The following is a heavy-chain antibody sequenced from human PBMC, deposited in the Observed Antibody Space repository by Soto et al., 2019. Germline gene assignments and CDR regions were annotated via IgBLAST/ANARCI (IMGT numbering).Heavy chain of an antibody. J-gene: IGHJ4*02. D-gene: IGHD3-22*01. CDR3: ASLLYYYDSSPLDY. CDR1: GFTFSSYA. Sequence: PAGSLRLSCAASGFTFSSYAMSWVRQAPGKGLEWVSAISGSGGSTYYADSVKGRFTISRDNSKNTLYLQMNSLRAEDTAVYYCASLLYYYDSSPLDYWGQVTLVTVSS. CDR2: ISGSGGST. V-gene: IGHV3-23*01.